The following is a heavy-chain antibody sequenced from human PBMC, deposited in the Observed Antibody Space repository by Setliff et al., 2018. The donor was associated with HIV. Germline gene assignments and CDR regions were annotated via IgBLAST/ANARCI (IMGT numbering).Heavy chain of an antibody. D-gene: IGHD2-8*01. V-gene: IGHV4-59*01. Sequence: SETLSLTCTVSGGSISSYYWSWIRKPPGKELEWIGYIYYTGGTTYNPSLKSRVSISIDASKNHFSLNLTSVTAADTAVYYCARVNGEPYYFDYWGQGTLVTV. CDR3: ARVNGEPYYFDY. CDR1: GGSISSYY. CDR2: IYYTGGT. J-gene: IGHJ4*02.